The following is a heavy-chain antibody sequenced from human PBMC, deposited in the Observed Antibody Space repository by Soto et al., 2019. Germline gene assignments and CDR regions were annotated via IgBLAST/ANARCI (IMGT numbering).Heavy chain of an antibody. D-gene: IGHD2-2*01. Sequence: PSETLSLTCTVSGGSISSYYCSWIRQPPGKGLEWIGYIYYSGSTYYNPSLKSRVTISVDTSKNQFSLKLSSVTAADTAVYYCARGDDCSSTSCFLFDPWGQGTLVTVSS. CDR3: ARGDDCSSTSCFLFDP. J-gene: IGHJ5*02. CDR1: GGSISSYY. CDR2: IYYSGST. V-gene: IGHV4-59*06.